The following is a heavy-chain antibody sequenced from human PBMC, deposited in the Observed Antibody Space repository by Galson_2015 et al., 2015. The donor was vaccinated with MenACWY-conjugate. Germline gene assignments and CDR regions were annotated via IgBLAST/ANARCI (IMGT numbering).Heavy chain of an antibody. V-gene: IGHV3-48*02. Sequence: SLRLSCAASGFIFSSHSMNWVRQAPGRGLEWISYISSSSTSINYADSVKGRFTISRDNAKNSLYLQMNSLRDEDTAVYYCAKFMTILDYWGQGTLVTVSS. CDR2: ISSSSTSI. J-gene: IGHJ4*02. CDR3: AKFMTILDY. D-gene: IGHD4/OR15-4a*01. CDR1: GFIFSSHS.